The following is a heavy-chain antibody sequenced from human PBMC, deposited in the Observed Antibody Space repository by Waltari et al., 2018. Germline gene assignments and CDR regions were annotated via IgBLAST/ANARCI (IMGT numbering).Heavy chain of an antibody. Sequence: EVQLVESGGGLVQRGGSLGLSFAASGFPFSGYWLTWVRKAPGKGRGWVANINLDGSEQYYLDSVGGRFTISRDNARNSLYLQMDSLIADDAGVYYCARGSSYYVRFWEDWGQGTLVTVSS. J-gene: IGHJ4*02. V-gene: IGHV3-7*03. CDR3: ARGSSYYVRFWED. CDR2: INLDGSEQ. CDR1: GFPFSGYW. D-gene: IGHD3-10*01.